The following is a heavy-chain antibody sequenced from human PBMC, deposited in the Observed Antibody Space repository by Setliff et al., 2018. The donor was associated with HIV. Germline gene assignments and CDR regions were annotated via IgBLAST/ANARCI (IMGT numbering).Heavy chain of an antibody. CDR1: GGIVS. CDR3: ARGQTTNNIKAEAFDI. Sequence: VKVSCKASGGIVSINWVRQAPEQRLEWMGGIIPILGIPNYAQKFQGRVTITADKSTTTVYMELSSLGSEDTAVYYCARGQTTNNIKAEAFDIWGQGTLVTVSS. D-gene: IGHD1-20*01. V-gene: IGHV1-69*10. J-gene: IGHJ3*02. CDR2: IIPILGIP.